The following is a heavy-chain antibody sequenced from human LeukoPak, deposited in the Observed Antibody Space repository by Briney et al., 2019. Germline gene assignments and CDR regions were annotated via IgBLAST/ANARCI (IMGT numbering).Heavy chain of an antibody. D-gene: IGHD6-19*01. Sequence: PSETLSLTCTVSGGSISSYYWSWIRQPAGKGLEWIGRIYTSGSTNYNPSLKSRVTMSVDTSKNQFPLKLSSVTAADTAVYYCARVAAVAGYYYYYYMDVWGKGTTVTVSS. J-gene: IGHJ6*03. CDR2: IYTSGST. V-gene: IGHV4-4*07. CDR1: GGSISSYY. CDR3: ARVAAVAGYYYYYYMDV.